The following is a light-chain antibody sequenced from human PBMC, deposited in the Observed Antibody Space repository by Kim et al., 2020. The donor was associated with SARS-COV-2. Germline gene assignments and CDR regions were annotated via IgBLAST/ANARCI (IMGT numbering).Light chain of an antibody. CDR3: QHYSRFPYT. CDR2: LAS. CDR1: QNINAG. J-gene: IGKJ2*01. Sequence: SASGGDRVTISCRASQNINAGLAWYQQKPGRAPKLLIYLASTLEIGVPSRFSGSGSGTEFSLTISSLQPEDFATYYCQHYSRFPYTFGQGTKLEI. V-gene: IGKV1-5*03.